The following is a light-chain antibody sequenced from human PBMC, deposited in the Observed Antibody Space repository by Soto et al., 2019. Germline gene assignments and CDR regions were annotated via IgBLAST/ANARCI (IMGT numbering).Light chain of an antibody. CDR1: QGISNF. J-gene: IGKJ5*01. V-gene: IGKV1-27*01. CDR2: ASS. CDR3: KNYDSAPIT. Sequence: DIQVTQSPSSLSASVGNRVSITCRASQGISNFLAWYQQKPGKVPKVLIYASSTLHPGVPSRFSGGGSGTVFTLTINSLQPDDIATYYCKNYDSAPITFGQGTRMEIK.